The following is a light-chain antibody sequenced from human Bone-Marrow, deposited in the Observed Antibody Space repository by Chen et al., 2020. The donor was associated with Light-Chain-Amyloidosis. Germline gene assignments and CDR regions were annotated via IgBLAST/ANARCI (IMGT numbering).Light chain of an antibody. J-gene: IGLJ2*01. CDR1: DLPTKY. CDR3: QSADSSGTYEVI. CDR2: RDT. V-gene: IGLV3-25*03. Sequence: SYELTQPPSVSVSPGQTARITCSGDDLPTKYAYWYQQKPGQAPVLVIHRDTERPSGISERFSGSSSGTTATLTSSGVQAEDEADYHCQSADSSGTYEVICGGGTKLTVL.